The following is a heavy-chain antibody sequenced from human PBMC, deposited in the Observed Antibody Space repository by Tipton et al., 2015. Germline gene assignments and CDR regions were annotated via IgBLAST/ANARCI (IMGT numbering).Heavy chain of an antibody. J-gene: IGHJ4*02. D-gene: IGHD3-10*01. CDR1: GFIFSTYD. Sequence: SLRLSCAASGFIFSTYDMHWVRQAPGKGLEYVSAIRSDGGGTVYADSVKGRFTISRDNSKNTLYLQMNSLRAEDTGVYFCAKNLWFGDPLDYWGQGALVTVSS. CDR2: IRSDGGGT. CDR3: AKNLWFGDPLDY. V-gene: IGHV3-64*04.